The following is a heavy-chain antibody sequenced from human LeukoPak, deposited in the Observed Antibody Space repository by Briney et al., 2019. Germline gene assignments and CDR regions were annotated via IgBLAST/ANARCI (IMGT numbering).Heavy chain of an antibody. J-gene: IGHJ4*02. D-gene: IGHD6-19*01. CDR3: TKRHSSGWYYFDY. Sequence: GGSLRLSCAASGFTSSSYGMSWVRQTPGQGLEWVSTISSGGPTTYYADSVKGRFTISRDDSKNTLYLQMNTLRAEDTAVYYCTKRHSSGWYYFDYWGQGTLVTVSS. CDR1: GFTSSSYG. CDR2: ISSGGPTT. V-gene: IGHV3-23*01.